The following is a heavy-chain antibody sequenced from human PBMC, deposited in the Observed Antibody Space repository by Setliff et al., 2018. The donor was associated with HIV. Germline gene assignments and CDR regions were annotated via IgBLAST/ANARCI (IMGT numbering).Heavy chain of an antibody. CDR1: GYSISRGYY. CDR2: IYHSGST. Sequence: PSETLSLTCAVSGYSISRGYYWGWIRQPPGKGLEWIGNIYHSGSTFYNPSLKSRVTTSVDTSKNRFSLKLRSVTAADTAVYYCARGYGHIVEVTASDAFDIWGQGIMVTVSS. D-gene: IGHD2-21*02. V-gene: IGHV4-38-2*01. J-gene: IGHJ3*02. CDR3: ARGYGHIVEVTASDAFDI.